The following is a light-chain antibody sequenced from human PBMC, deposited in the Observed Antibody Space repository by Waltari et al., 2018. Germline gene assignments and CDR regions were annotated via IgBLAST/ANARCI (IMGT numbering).Light chain of an antibody. V-gene: IGKV4-1*01. CDR2: WAS. Sequence: DIVMTQSPDSLAVSLGERATINCKASQSVLYSSNNQNYLAWYQQKPGQPPKLLISWASTRASGVPDRFSGSGSGTDFTLTISSLQAEDVAVYYCQQYYSTPRTFGQGTKLEIK. CDR3: QQYYSTPRT. J-gene: IGKJ2*01. CDR1: QSVLYSSNNQNY.